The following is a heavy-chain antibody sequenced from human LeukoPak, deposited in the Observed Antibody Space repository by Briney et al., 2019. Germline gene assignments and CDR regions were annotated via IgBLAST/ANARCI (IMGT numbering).Heavy chain of an antibody. Sequence: PGPSLRLSCAASGFTFSNYGIHWVRQAPGKGLEWVAVIWFDGSNKYYADSVKGRFTISRDNSKNTLILEMNSLRAEDTAIYYCAKRGEVANYQYMDVWGKGTTVTVSS. CDR3: AKRGEVANYQYMDV. CDR2: IWFDGSNK. CDR1: GFTFSNYG. V-gene: IGHV3-33*06. J-gene: IGHJ6*03. D-gene: IGHD3-16*01.